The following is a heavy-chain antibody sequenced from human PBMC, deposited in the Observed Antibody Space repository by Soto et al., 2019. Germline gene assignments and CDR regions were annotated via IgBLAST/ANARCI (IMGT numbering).Heavy chain of an antibody. J-gene: IGHJ6*04. Sequence: QVRLVQSGAEVKKPGASVKVSCKASGYTFNTYGISWVRQAPGQGLEWMGWISGNNGNTNYAQNLQGRVSMTTDTSTSTAYMELRSLRSDDTAVYYCARDYYVSGSPYYAYYVMDVWGKGNTVTVSS. CDR2: ISGNNGNT. CDR3: ARDYYVSGSPYYAYYVMDV. CDR1: GYTFNTYG. D-gene: IGHD3-10*01. V-gene: IGHV1-18*01.